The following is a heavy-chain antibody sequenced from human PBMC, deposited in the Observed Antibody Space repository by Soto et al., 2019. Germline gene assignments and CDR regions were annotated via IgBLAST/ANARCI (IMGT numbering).Heavy chain of an antibody. CDR1: GYTFTSYY. CDR3: ARAERGYCSSTSCPGAFDI. J-gene: IGHJ3*02. CDR2: INPSGGST. D-gene: IGHD2-2*01. V-gene: IGHV1-46*03. Sequence: ASVKVSCKASGYTFTSYYRHWVRQAPGQGLEWMGIINPSGGSTSYAQKFQGRVTMTRDTSTSTVYMELSSLRSEDTAVYYCARAERGYCSSTSCPGAFDIWGQGTMVTVSS.